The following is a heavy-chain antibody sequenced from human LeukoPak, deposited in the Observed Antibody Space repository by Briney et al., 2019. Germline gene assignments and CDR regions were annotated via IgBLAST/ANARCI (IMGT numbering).Heavy chain of an antibody. J-gene: IGHJ5*02. CDR2: INTNTGNP. D-gene: IGHD1-26*01. CDR1: GYTFTSYA. Sequence: GASVKVSCKASGYTFTSYAMNWVRQAPGQGLEWMGWINTNTGNPTYAQGFTGRFVFSLDTSVSTAYLQISSLKAEDTAVYYCAREWELLTRTQKNWFDPWGQGTLVTVSP. V-gene: IGHV7-4-1*02. CDR3: AREWELLTRTQKNWFDP.